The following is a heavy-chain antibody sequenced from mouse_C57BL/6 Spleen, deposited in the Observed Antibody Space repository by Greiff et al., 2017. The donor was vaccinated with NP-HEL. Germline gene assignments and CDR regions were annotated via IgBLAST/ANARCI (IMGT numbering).Heavy chain of an antibody. J-gene: IGHJ1*03. Sequence: QVQLQQSGTELVKPGASVKLSCKASGYTFTSYWMHWVKPRPGQGLEWIGNIIPSNGGTNYNEKFKSKATLTVDKSSSTAYMQLSSLTSEDSAVYYCARGNYYDYDWYFDVWGTGTTVTVSS. V-gene: IGHV1-53*01. CDR1: GYTFTSYW. CDR3: ARGNYYDYDWYFDV. D-gene: IGHD2-4*01. CDR2: IIPSNGGT.